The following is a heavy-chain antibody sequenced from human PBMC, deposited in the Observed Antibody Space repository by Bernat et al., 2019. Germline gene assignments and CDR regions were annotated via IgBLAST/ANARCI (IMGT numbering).Heavy chain of an antibody. CDR1: GFTFSSFW. Sequence: EVELVESGGDLVQPGGSLRLSCAASGFTFSSFWMSWVRQAPGKGLEWVANIKQDGSEKYFVDSVKGRFTISRDNAKNSVSLQMNSLRAEDTAVYYCAREVSLLHYPLYGSATYSNVGAFDIWGQGTVVIVSS. CDR3: AREVSLLHYPLYGSATYSNVGAFDI. CDR2: IKQDGSEK. D-gene: IGHD3-10*01. J-gene: IGHJ3*02. V-gene: IGHV3-7*03.